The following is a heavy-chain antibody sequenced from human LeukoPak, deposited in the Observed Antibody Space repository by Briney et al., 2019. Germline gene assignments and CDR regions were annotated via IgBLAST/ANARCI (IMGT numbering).Heavy chain of an antibody. Sequence: ASVKVSCKASGYAFTSYGISWVRQAPGQGLEWMGIINPSGGSASYAQKFQGRVTMTRDTSTSTVYMELSSLRSEDTAVYSCARGGIQLWLYYFDYWGQGALVTVSS. V-gene: IGHV1-46*01. CDR3: ARGGIQLWLYYFDY. D-gene: IGHD5-18*01. CDR1: GYAFTSYG. CDR2: INPSGGSA. J-gene: IGHJ4*02.